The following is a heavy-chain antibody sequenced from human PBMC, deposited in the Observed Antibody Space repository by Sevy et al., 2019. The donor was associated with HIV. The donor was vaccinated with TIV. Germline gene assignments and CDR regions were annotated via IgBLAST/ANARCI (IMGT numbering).Heavy chain of an antibody. CDR3: ARALAALPYYYYGMDV. J-gene: IGHJ6*02. CDR1: GFTFSSWS. V-gene: IGHV3-48*01. CDR2: MSSTSSPI. Sequence: GGSLRLSCAASGFTFSSWSMTWVRQTPGKGLEWVSYMSSTSSPIYYADSVKGRFTISRDNAKNSLYRQMNSLRVEDTAVYYCARALAALPYYYYGMDVWGQGTTVTVSS. D-gene: IGHD6-6*01.